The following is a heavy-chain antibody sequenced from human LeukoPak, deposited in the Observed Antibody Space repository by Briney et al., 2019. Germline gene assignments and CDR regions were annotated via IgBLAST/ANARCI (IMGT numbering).Heavy chain of an antibody. CDR2: MNPNSGNT. V-gene: IGHV1-8*01. Sequence: GASVKVSCKASGYTFTSYDINWVRQAPGQGLEWRGWMNPNSGNTGYAQKFQGRVTMTRNTSISTAYMELSSLRSEDTAVYYCARVCGPTGTNQWLRHRLSHYYGMDVWGQGTTVTVSS. D-gene: IGHD5-12*01. J-gene: IGHJ6*02. CDR1: GYTFTSYD. CDR3: ARVCGPTGTNQWLRHRLSHYYGMDV.